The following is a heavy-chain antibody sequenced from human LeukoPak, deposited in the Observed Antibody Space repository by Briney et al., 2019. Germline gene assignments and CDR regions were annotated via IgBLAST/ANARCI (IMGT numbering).Heavy chain of an antibody. Sequence: PGGSLRLSCAASGFTFSSYAMSWVRQAPGKGLEWVSAISGSGGSTYYADSVKGRFTISRDNSKNTLYLQMNSLRAEDTAVYYCAKDGPLITIFGVVILDYWGQGTLVTVSS. D-gene: IGHD3-3*01. J-gene: IGHJ4*02. V-gene: IGHV3-23*01. CDR3: AKDGPLITIFGVVILDY. CDR1: GFTFSSYA. CDR2: ISGSGGST.